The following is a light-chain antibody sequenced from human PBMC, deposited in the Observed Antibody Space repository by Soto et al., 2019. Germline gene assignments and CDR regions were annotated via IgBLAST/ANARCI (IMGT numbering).Light chain of an antibody. CDR3: CSYAVPYV. V-gene: IGLV2-23*02. J-gene: IGLJ1*01. CDR1: SSDVGSYNL. Sequence: QSVLTQPASVSGSPGQSITISCTGTSSDVGSYNLVSWYQQHPGKAPKLMIYEVSKRPSGVSNRFSGSKSGNTASLTISGLQAEDEADYYCCSYAVPYVFGTGTRSPS. CDR2: EVS.